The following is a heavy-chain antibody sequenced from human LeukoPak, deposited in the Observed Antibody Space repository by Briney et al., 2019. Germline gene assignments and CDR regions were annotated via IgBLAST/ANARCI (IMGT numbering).Heavy chain of an antibody. D-gene: IGHD1-26*01. CDR1: GYSFTDYW. V-gene: IGHV5-51*01. CDR2: IYPRDSDT. J-gene: IGHJ4*02. CDR3: ARHRSGSYSTLDN. Sequence: GESLKISCKGSGYSFTDYWIAWVRQMPGKGLEWMGIIYPRDSDTRYIPSFKGQVTISADKSISTAYLQWSSLKASDTAVYYCARHRSGSYSTLDNWGQGTLVTVSS.